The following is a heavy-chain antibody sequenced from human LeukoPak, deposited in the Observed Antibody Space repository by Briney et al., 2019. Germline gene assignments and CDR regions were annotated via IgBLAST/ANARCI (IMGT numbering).Heavy chain of an antibody. V-gene: IGHV4-39*07. Sequence: SETLSLTCTVSGGSISSNNYYWGWIRQPPGKGLEWIGSIHYSVYTYYNPSLKSRVTISVDTSKNQVSLNLGSVTAADTAVYYCARGGRSSSSLNFDYWGQGTLVTVSS. D-gene: IGHD6-6*01. CDR1: GGSISSNNYY. CDR3: ARGGRSSSSLNFDY. J-gene: IGHJ4*02. CDR2: IHYSVYT.